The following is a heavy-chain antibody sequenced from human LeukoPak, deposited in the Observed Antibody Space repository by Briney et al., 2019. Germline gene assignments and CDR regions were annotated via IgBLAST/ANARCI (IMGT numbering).Heavy chain of an antibody. CDR3: AKGRGCGGYYFDY. Sequence: QTGGSLRLSCAASGFTFEVYAMHWGRHARGKGREWVSLISWDGGSTYYADSVRGRFTISINNSKNSLYLQTYILRAEDTALYYCAKGRGCGGYYFDYWGQGTLVTVSS. CDR1: GFTFEVYA. CDR2: ISWDGGST. V-gene: IGHV3-43D*03. D-gene: IGHD3-10*01. J-gene: IGHJ4*02.